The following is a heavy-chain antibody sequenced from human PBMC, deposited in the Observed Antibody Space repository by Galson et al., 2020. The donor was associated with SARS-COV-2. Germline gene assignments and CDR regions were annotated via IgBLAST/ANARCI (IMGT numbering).Heavy chain of an antibody. CDR3: ARGGYIVVVPAASLSGMDV. CDR2: IIPIFGTA. V-gene: IGHV1-69*13. D-gene: IGHD2-2*01. CDR1: GGTFSSYA. Sequence: SVKVSCKASGGTFSSYAISWVRQAPGQGLEWMGGIIPIFGTANYAQKFQGRVTITADESTSTAYMELSSLRSEDTAVYYCARGGYIVVVPAASLSGMDVWGQGTTVTVSS. J-gene: IGHJ6*02.